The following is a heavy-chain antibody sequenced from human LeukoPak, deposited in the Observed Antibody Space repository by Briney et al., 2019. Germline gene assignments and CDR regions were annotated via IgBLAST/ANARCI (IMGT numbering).Heavy chain of an antibody. CDR3: ALAQWLVNDAFDI. V-gene: IGHV4-34*01. CDR2: INHSGST. Sequence: SETLSLTCAVYGGSFSGYYWSWIRQPPGKGLGWIGEINHSGSTNYNPSLKSRVTISVDTSKNQFSLKLSSVTAADTAVYYCALAQWLVNDAFDIWGQGTMVTVSS. J-gene: IGHJ3*02. CDR1: GGSFSGYY. D-gene: IGHD6-19*01.